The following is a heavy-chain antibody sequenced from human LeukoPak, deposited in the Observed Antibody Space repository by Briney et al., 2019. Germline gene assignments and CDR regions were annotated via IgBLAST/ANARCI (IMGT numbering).Heavy chain of an antibody. Sequence: ASVKVSCKASGYTFTSYGISWVRQAPGQGLEWMGWISAYNGNTNYAQKLQGRVTMTTDTSTSAAYMELRSLRSDDTAVYYCARDGTAMVPFGGMDVWGQGTTVTVSS. V-gene: IGHV1-18*01. D-gene: IGHD5-18*01. J-gene: IGHJ6*02. CDR3: ARDGTAMVPFGGMDV. CDR2: ISAYNGNT. CDR1: GYTFTSYG.